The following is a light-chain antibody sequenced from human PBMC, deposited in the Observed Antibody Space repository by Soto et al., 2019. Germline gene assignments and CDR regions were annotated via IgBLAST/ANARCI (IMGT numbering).Light chain of an antibody. Sequence: EIVLTQSPDTLSLSPGERATLSCRASQGVSSSDLAWYQQKPGQAPRLLIYGASSRATGIPDRFSGSASGIDSTLTSSRLEAEDVAEYYCQQYGRSRTFGQGTKVEIK. CDR2: GAS. V-gene: IGKV3-20*01. CDR1: QGVSSSD. CDR3: QQYGRSRT. J-gene: IGKJ1*01.